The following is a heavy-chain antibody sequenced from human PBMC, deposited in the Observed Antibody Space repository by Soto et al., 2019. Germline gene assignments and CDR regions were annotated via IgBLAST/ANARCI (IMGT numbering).Heavy chain of an antibody. D-gene: IGHD6-19*01. V-gene: IGHV4-31*02. J-gene: IGHJ4*02. Sequence: WTWSRQRPGGGLEWLGSNNYRADTYYTPSLKSRITISLDTSQNQFSLWLTSVTAADTGMYYCARGGSGWKALNYFDSWGQGILVTVSS. CDR2: NNYRADT. CDR3: ARGGSGWKALNYFDS.